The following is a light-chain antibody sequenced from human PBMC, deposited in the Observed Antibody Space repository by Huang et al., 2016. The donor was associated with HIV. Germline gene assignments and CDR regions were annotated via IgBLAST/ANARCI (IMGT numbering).Light chain of an antibody. J-gene: IGKJ5*01. Sequence: IQMTQSPTSLSASVGDRVSIVCRASQSISTYLNWYQQKPGKAPKLLISSASTLHSGVPSRFSGSGSGTDFTLTIRGLQLDDFATYYCQQSYSALSSFGPGTRL. CDR3: QQSYSALSS. V-gene: IGKV1-39*01. CDR2: SAS. CDR1: QSISTY.